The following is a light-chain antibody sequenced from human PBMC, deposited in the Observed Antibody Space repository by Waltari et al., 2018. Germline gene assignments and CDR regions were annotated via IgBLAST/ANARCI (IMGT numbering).Light chain of an antibody. J-gene: IGLJ3*02. CDR2: VNSDGSH. CDR3: QSGGHGTWV. V-gene: IGLV4-69*01. Sequence: QLVLTQSPSASASLGASVKLTCTLSSGHSSNVVAWLPQQPEKGPRYLMKVNSDGSHSQGDEIADRFSGTSSGAERYLTISNLQSEDEADYYCQSGGHGTWVFGGGTKLTVL. CDR1: SGHSSNV.